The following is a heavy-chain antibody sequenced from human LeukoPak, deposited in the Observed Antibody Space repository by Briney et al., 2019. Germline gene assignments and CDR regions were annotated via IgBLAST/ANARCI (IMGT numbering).Heavy chain of an antibody. CDR2: IYPRDSDT. CDR3: ARRVRRNYDILTGYSSPLTYNWFDP. J-gene: IGHJ5*02. Sequence: GESLKISCKGSGYNFTNDWIGWVRQMPGKGLEWMGIIYPRDSDTRYSPSFQGQVTISADKSISTAYLQWSSLKASDTAMYYCARRVRRNYDILTGYSSPLTYNWFDPWGQGTLVTVSS. D-gene: IGHD3-9*01. CDR1: GYNFTNDW. V-gene: IGHV5-51*01.